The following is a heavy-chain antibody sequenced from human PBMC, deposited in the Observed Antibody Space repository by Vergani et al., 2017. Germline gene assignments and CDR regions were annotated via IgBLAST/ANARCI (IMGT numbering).Heavy chain of an antibody. CDR2: INAGNGNT. J-gene: IGHJ4*02. CDR1: GYTFTSYA. V-gene: IGHV1-3*01. CDR3: AKAAISIFGVVPDY. D-gene: IGHD3-3*02. Sequence: QVQLVQSGAEVKKPGASVKVSCKASGYTFTSYAMHWVRQAPGQRLEWMGWINAGNGNTKYSQKFKGRVTITRDTSASTAYMELSSLRSEDTAVYYCAKAAISIFGVVPDYWGQGTLVTGSS.